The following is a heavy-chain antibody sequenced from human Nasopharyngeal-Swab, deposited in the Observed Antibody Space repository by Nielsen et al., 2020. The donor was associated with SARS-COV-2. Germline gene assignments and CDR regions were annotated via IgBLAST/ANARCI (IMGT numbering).Heavy chain of an antibody. CDR1: GFTFRSYA. CDR2: ISGSGGST. J-gene: IGHJ4*02. V-gene: IGHV3-23*01. Sequence: GESLKISWAASGFTFRSYAMSWVRQAPGKGLEWVSAISGSGGSTYYADSVKGRFTISRDNSKNTLYLQMNSLRAEDTAVYYCAKICGGSGGSCSLDYWGQGTLVTVSP. CDR3: AKICGGSGGSCSLDY. D-gene: IGHD2-15*01.